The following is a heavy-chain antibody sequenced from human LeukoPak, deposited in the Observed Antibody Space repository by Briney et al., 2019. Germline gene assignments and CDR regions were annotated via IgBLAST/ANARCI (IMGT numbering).Heavy chain of an antibody. J-gene: IGHJ4*02. CDR1: GGTFSSYA. D-gene: IGHD2-15*01. V-gene: IGHV1-69*13. CDR3: ASSSSCSGGSCAFDY. Sequence: GASVKASCKASGGTFSSYAISWVRQAPGQGLEWMGGIIPIFGTANYAQKFQGRVTITADESTSTAYMELSSLRSEDTAVYYCASSSSCSGGSCAFDYWGQGTLVTVSS. CDR2: IIPIFGTA.